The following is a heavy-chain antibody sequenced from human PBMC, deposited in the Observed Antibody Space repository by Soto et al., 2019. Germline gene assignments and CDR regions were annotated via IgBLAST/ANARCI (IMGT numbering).Heavy chain of an antibody. V-gene: IGHV3-30-3*01. CDR1: GFTFSSYA. CDR2: ISYDGSNK. D-gene: IGHD6-19*01. J-gene: IGHJ3*02. CDR3: ARVSAQWLVRGAFDI. Sequence: PGGSLRLSCAASGFTFSSYAMHWVRQAPGKGLEWVAVISYDGSNKYYADSVKGRFTISRDNSKNTLYLQMNSLRAEDTAVYYCARVSAQWLVRGAFDIWGQGTMVTVSS.